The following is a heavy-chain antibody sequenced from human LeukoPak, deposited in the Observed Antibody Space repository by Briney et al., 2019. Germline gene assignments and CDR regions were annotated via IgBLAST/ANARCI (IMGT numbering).Heavy chain of an antibody. D-gene: IGHD2-8*01. J-gene: IGHJ5*02. CDR2: IWDDGNNK. V-gene: IGHV3-33*01. CDR1: GFTFTSYG. CDR3: ARDNGEWRLNWFDH. Sequence: PGRSLRLSCAASGFTFTSYGMHWVRQAPGKGLDWVALIWDDGNNKYYADSVKGRFTISRDNSKNTPYLQMNSLRAEDTAVYYCARDNGEWRLNWFDHWGQGTLVTVSS.